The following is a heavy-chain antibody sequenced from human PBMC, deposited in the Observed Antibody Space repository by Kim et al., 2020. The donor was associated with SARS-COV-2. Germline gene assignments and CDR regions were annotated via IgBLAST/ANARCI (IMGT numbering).Heavy chain of an antibody. V-gene: IGHV3-23*01. D-gene: IGHD3-3*01. CDR1: GFTFSSYA. J-gene: IGHJ4*02. CDR3: ATGITIFGVVNLFDY. Sequence: GGSLRLSCAASGFTFSSYAMSWVRQAPGKGLEWVSAISGSGGSTYYADSVKGRFTISRDNSKNTLYLQMNSLRAEDTAVYYCATGITIFGVVNLFDYWGQGTLVTVSS. CDR2: ISGSGGST.